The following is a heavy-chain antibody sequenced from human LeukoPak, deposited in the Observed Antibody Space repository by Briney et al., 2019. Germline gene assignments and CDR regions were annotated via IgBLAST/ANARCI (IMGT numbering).Heavy chain of an antibody. J-gene: IGHJ6*04. Sequence: ASVKVSCKASGYTFTGYYMHWVRQPPGQGLEWMGRINPNSGGTNYAQKFQGRVTMTRDTSITTAYMELSRLRSDDTAVYYCSNSDILTGYYPDVWGKGTTVTVSS. CDR1: GYTFTGYY. V-gene: IGHV1-2*06. CDR3: SNSDILTGYYPDV. D-gene: IGHD3-9*01. CDR2: INPNSGGT.